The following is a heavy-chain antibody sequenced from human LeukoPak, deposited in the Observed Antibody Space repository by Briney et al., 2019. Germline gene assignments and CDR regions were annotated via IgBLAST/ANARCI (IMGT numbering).Heavy chain of an antibody. CDR1: GFTFSSYG. V-gene: IGHV3-33*01. CDR2: IWYDGSNK. J-gene: IGHJ4*02. CDR3: ARASSGYPMRYFDY. D-gene: IGHD3-22*01. Sequence: GGSLRLSCAASGFTFSSYGMHWVRQAPGKGLEWVAVIWYDGSNKYYADSVKGRFTISRDNSKNTLYLQMNSLRAEDTVVYYCARASSGYPMRYFDYWGQGTLVTVSS.